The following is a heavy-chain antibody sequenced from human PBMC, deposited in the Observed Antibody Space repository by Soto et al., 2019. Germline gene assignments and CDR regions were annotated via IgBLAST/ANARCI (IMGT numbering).Heavy chain of an antibody. D-gene: IGHD3-10*01. J-gene: IGHJ6*02. CDR2: ISWDGGST. V-gene: IGHV3-43*01. CDR3: AKDIAMVRGVIIYYYYDMDV. Sequence: GGSLRLSCAASGFAFDDYTMHRVRQAPGKGLEWVSLISWDGGSTYYADSVKGRFTISRDDSKNSLYLQTNSLRTEDTALYYCAKDIAMVRGVIIYYYYDMDVWGQGTTVTVSS. CDR1: GFAFDDYT.